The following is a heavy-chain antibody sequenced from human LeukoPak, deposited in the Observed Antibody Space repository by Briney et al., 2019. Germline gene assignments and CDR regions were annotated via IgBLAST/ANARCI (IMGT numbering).Heavy chain of an antibody. CDR1: GGSISSSSYY. V-gene: IGHV4-39*01. J-gene: IGHJ5*02. D-gene: IGHD2-15*01. CDR3: ARVVVNWFDP. Sequence: PSETLSLTCTVSGGSISSSSYYWGWIRQPPGKGLEWIGSIYYSGSTYYNPSLKSRVTISVDTSKNQFSLKLSSVTAADTAVYYRARVVVNWFDPWGQGTLVTVSS. CDR2: IYYSGST.